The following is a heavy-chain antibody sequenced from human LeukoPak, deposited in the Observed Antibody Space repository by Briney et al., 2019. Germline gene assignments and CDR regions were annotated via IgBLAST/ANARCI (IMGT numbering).Heavy chain of an antibody. CDR2: ISFDGVNK. V-gene: IGHV3-30*01. D-gene: IGHD3-22*01. Sequence: PGRSLTLSCAASGFTFSSYAMHWVRQAPGKGLEWVEVISFDGVNKYYADAVKGRFTISRDSSRSTLYLQMHSLRRDDSAVYYCARDVSPPVITTVDYWGQGTLVTVSS. J-gene: IGHJ4*02. CDR3: ARDVSPPVITTVDY. CDR1: GFTFSSYA.